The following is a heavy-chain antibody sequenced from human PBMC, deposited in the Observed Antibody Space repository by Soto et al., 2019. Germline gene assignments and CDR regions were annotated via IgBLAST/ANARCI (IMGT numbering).Heavy chain of an antibody. CDR1: GGSISSGGYS. CDR3: AILYGDAEGYYFDY. Sequence: PSETLSLTCAVSGGSISSGGYSWSWIRQPPGKGLEWIGYIYHSGSTYYNPSLKSRVTISVDRSKNQVSLKLSSVTAADTAVYYCAILYGDAEGYYFDYCGQGTLVIVSA. J-gene: IGHJ4*02. D-gene: IGHD4-17*01. CDR2: IYHSGST. V-gene: IGHV4-30-2*01.